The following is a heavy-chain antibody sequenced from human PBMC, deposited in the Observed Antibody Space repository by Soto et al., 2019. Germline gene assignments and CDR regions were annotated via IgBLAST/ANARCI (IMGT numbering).Heavy chain of an antibody. V-gene: IGHV3-23*01. CDR1: GFTFSSYA. CDR2: ISGSGGST. Sequence: VQLLESGGGLVQPGGSLRLSCAASGFTFSSYAMSWVHQAPGKGLEWVSAISGSGGSTYYADSVKGRFTISRDNSKNTLXLQMNSLRAEDTAVYYCAKDLMMVRGLAFDIWGQGTMVTVS. J-gene: IGHJ3*02. D-gene: IGHD3-10*01. CDR3: AKDLMMVRGLAFDI.